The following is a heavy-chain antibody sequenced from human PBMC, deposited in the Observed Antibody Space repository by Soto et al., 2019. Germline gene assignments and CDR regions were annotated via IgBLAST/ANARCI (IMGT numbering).Heavy chain of an antibody. J-gene: IGHJ4*02. CDR1: GYAFTTYG. CDR2: ISAHNGNT. CDR3: ARGRYGDY. Sequence: QVHLVQSGAEVKKPGASVKVSCKGSGYAFTTYGITWVRQAPGQGLEWMGWISAHNGNTNNAQKLQGRVTVTSDTSTSTTYMELRSLRSDDTAVYYCARGRYGDYWGQGALVTVSS. V-gene: IGHV1-18*01. D-gene: IGHD1-1*01.